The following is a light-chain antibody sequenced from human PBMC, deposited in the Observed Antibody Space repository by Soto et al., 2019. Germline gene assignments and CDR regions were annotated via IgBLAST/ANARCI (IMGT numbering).Light chain of an antibody. CDR1: SSDVGAYKY. CDR3: TSYAGSNIWV. V-gene: IGLV2-8*01. CDR2: EVS. J-gene: IGLJ3*02. Sequence: QSALTQPPSASGSPGQSVTISCTGTSSDVGAYKYVSWYQQYPGKAPKLMIYEVSKRPSGVPDRFSGSKSGNTASLTVSGLQAEDEADYYCTSYAGSNIWVFGVGTKLTVL.